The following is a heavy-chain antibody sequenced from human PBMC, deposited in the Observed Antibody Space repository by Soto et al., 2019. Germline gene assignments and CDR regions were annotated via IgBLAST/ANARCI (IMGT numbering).Heavy chain of an antibody. CDR3: ARDSGKFGVWPYFFDY. CDR2: ISGYNGNT. Sequence: QVQLVQSGAEVKKPGASVKVSCKASGYTFTDYGISWVRQAPGQGLEWMGWISGYNGNTDYAQNFQGRVTMTTDTYTSTAYMELRSPRSDDTAVFFCARDSGKFGVWPYFFDYWGQGTLVTVSS. D-gene: IGHD2-21*01. V-gene: IGHV1-18*01. CDR1: GYTFTDYG. J-gene: IGHJ4*02.